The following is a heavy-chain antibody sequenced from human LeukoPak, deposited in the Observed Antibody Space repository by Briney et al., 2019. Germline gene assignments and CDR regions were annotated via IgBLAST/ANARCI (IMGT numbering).Heavy chain of an antibody. Sequence: PSETLSLTCTVSGGSISSFYWSWIRQPPGQGLEWIGCIYYSVSTNYNPSLKSRVTISVDTSKNQFSLKLSSVTAADTAVYYCAGASLGIYYYFMDVWGKGTTVTVSS. CDR1: GGSISSFY. CDR2: IYYSVST. J-gene: IGHJ6*03. CDR3: AGASLGIYYYFMDV. V-gene: IGHV4-59*01.